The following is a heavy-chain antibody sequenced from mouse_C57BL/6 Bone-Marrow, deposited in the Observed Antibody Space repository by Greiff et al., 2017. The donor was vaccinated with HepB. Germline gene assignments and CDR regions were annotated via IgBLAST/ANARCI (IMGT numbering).Heavy chain of an antibody. CDR3: ARRGMDSRAMDY. CDR2: ISNLAYSI. CDR1: GFTFSDYG. J-gene: IGHJ4*01. D-gene: IGHD2-10*02. V-gene: IGHV5-15*01. Sequence: EVKVVESGGGLVQPGGSLKLSCAASGFTFSDYGMAWVRQAPRKGPEWVAFISNLAYSIYYADTVTGRFTISRENAKNTLYLEMSSLRSEDTAMYYCARRGMDSRAMDYWGQGTSVTVSS.